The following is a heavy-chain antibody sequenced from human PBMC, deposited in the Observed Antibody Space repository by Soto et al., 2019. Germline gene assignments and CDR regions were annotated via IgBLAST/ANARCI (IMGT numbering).Heavy chain of an antibody. D-gene: IGHD3-10*01. CDR3: ARDHPYGSGISIPYYGMDV. Sequence: EVQLVESGGGLVQPGGSLRLSCAASGFTFSSYWMHWARQAPGKGLVWVSRINSDGSSTSYADSVKGRFTISRDNAKNTLYLQMNSLRAEDTAVYYCARDHPYGSGISIPYYGMDVWGQGTTVTVSS. CDR1: GFTFSSYW. CDR2: INSDGSST. J-gene: IGHJ6*02. V-gene: IGHV3-74*01.